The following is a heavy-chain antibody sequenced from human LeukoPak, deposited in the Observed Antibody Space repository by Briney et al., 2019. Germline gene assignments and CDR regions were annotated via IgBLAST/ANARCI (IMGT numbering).Heavy chain of an antibody. CDR2: IVVGSGNT. V-gene: IGHV1-58*01. D-gene: IGHD1-14*01. CDR1: GFAFTSSA. J-gene: IGHJ4*02. Sequence: ASVKVSCKASGFAFTSSAVQWVRQARGQRLEWIGWIVVGSGNTNYAQKFQERVTITRDMSTSTAYMELSSLRSEDTAVYYCAKAKPQGSDRDFDYWGQGTLVTVSS. CDR3: AKAKPQGSDRDFDY.